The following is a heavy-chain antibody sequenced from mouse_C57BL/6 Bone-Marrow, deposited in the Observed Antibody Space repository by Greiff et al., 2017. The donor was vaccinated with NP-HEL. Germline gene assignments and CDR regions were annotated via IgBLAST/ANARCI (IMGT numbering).Heavy chain of an antibody. CDR2: IYPGSGNT. J-gene: IGHJ1*03. CDR3: ARYPYYYGSKTRYFDV. V-gene: IGHV1-76*01. D-gene: IGHD1-1*01. CDR1: GYTFTDYY. Sequence: VQLQESGAELVRPGASVKLSCKASGYTFTDYYINWVKQRPGQGLEWIARIYPGSGNTYYNEKFKGKATLTAEKSSSTAYMQLSSLTSEDSAVYFCARYPYYYGSKTRYFDVWGTGTTVTVSS.